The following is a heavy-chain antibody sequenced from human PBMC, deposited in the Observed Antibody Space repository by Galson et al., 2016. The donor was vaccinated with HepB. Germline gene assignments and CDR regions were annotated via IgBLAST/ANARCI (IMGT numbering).Heavy chain of an antibody. V-gene: IGHV4-61*02. CDR1: GGSISSGNYY. CDR3: VKEAYTYGALHDYFEY. D-gene: IGHD4/OR15-4a*01. CDR2: VHTTRNT. J-gene: IGHJ4*02. Sequence: TLSLTCTVSGGSISSGNYYWSWIRQPAGKRLEWIGRVHTTRNTDYNTSLKRRLAISLDTSKNQFSLKVTSVTASDTAVYYCVKEAYTYGALHDYFEYWGQGTLVTVSS.